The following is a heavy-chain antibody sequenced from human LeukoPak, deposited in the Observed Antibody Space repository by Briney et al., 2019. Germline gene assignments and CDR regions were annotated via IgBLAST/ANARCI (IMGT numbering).Heavy chain of an antibody. CDR3: LRVDDNSGQNWFDP. Sequence: GGSLRLSCAASGFTFSSYWMHWVRQAPGKGLVWVSRVNSEGTITNYADSVKGRFTISRDNAKNTLYLQMSSLRAEDTAVYYCLRVDDNSGQNWFDPWGQGALVTVSS. CDR1: GFTFSSYW. J-gene: IGHJ5*02. V-gene: IGHV3-74*01. CDR2: VNSEGTIT. D-gene: IGHD3-22*01.